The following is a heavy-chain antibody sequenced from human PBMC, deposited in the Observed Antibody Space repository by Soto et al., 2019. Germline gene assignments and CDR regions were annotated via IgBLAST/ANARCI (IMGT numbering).Heavy chain of an antibody. D-gene: IGHD3-22*01. CDR3: ARSRIVVVINDYFDY. Sequence: ASLKVSCKASGYTFTSYAMHWVRQASGQRLEWMGWINAGNGNTKYSQKFQGRVTITRDTSASTAYMELSSLRSEDTAVYYCARSRIVVVINDYFDYWGQGTLVTVSS. CDR2: INAGNGNT. J-gene: IGHJ4*02. CDR1: GYTFTSYA. V-gene: IGHV1-3*01.